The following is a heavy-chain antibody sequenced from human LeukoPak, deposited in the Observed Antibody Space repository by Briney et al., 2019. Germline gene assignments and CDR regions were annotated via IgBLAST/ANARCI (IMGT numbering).Heavy chain of an antibody. CDR1: GFTFSSYA. CDR3: ANSGEVYSSGWYGPQSGVGPFDY. D-gene: IGHD6-19*01. J-gene: IGHJ4*02. V-gene: IGHV3-23*01. Sequence: TGGSLRLSCAASGFTFSSYAMSWVRQAPWKGLEWVSAISGSGGSTYYADSVKGRFTISRDNSKNTLYLQMNSLRAEDTAVYYCANSGEVYSSGWYGPQSGVGPFDYWGQGTLVTVSS. CDR2: ISGSGGST.